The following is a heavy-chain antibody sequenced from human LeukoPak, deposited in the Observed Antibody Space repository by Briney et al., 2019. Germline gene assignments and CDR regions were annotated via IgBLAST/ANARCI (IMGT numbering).Heavy chain of an antibody. V-gene: IGHV4-59*01. CDR2: IYYSGST. D-gene: IGHD3-22*01. CDR1: GGSISSYY. CDR3: ARGRSRRYYYDSSGYYPRYYFDY. Sequence: SETLSLTCTVSGGSISSYYWSWIRQPPGKGLEWIGYIYYSGSTNYNPSLKSRVTISVDTSKNQFSLKLSSVTAADTAVYYCARGRSRRYYYDSSGYYPRYYFDYWGQGTLVTVSS. J-gene: IGHJ4*02.